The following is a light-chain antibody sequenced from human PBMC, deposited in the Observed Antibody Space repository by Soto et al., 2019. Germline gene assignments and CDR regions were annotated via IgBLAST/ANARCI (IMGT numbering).Light chain of an antibody. CDR3: QQYYSAPPLT. CDR2: WAS. CDR1: QSVLYSSNNKNY. Sequence: DIVMTQSPDSLAVSLGERATINCKSSQSVLYSSNNKNYLAWYQQKPGQPPKLLIYWASTRESGVPDRFSDSASGTDFTLTISNLQTEDVAVYYCQQYYSAPPLTFGGGTKVDIK. J-gene: IGKJ4*01. V-gene: IGKV4-1*01.